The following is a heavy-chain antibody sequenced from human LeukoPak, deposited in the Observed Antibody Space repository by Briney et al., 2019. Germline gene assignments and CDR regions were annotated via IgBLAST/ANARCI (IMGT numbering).Heavy chain of an antibody. CDR2: INSDGSST. CDR3: ASGVWFGDMDV. CDR1: GFTFSSYW. J-gene: IGHJ6*03. D-gene: IGHD3-10*01. Sequence: AGGSLRLSCAASGFTFSSYWMHWVRQAPGKGLVWVSRINSDGSSTSYADSVKGRFTISRDNAKNTLYLQMNSLRAEDTAVYYCASGVWFGDMDVWGKGTTVTISS. V-gene: IGHV3-74*01.